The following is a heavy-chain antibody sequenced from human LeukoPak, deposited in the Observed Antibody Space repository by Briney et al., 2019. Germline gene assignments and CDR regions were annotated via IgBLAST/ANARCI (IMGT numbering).Heavy chain of an antibody. V-gene: IGHV3-7*03. Sequence: PGGSLRLSCAASGFTFSSYWMSWVRQAPGKGLEWVANIKQDGSDKYYVDSVKGRFTISRDNARKSVYLQMNSLRAEDTAVYYCARGGSYLSAFDIWGQGTMVTVSS. CDR2: IKQDGSDK. J-gene: IGHJ3*02. CDR3: ARGGSYLSAFDI. CDR1: GFTFSSYW. D-gene: IGHD1-26*01.